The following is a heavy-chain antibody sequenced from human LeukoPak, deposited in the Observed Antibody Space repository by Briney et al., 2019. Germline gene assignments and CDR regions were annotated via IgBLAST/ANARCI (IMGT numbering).Heavy chain of an antibody. D-gene: IGHD5-18*01. CDR1: GVSFSGYY. Sequence: SETLSLTCAVYGVSFSGYYWSWIRQPPGKGLEWIGEINHSGSTYYNPSLKSRVTISVDTSKNQFSLKLSSVTAADTAVYYCARALSGYSYGYNAFDIWGQGTMVAVSS. V-gene: IGHV4-34*01. J-gene: IGHJ3*02. CDR2: INHSGST. CDR3: ARALSGYSYGYNAFDI.